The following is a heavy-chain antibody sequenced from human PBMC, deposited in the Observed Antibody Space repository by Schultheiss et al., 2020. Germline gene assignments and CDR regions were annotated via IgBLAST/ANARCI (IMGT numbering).Heavy chain of an antibody. V-gene: IGHV3-73*01. Sequence: GGSLRLSCAASGFTFSSYGMHWVRQASGKGLEWVGRIRSKANSYATAYAASVKGRFTISRDDSKNTAYLQMNSLKTEDTAGNNCAKDYYDSSGYYYKYYYYYYYMDVWGKGTTGTV. J-gene: IGHJ6*03. CDR1: GFTFSSYG. D-gene: IGHD3-22*01. CDR2: IRSKANSYAT. CDR3: AKDYYDSSGYYYKYYYYYYYMDV.